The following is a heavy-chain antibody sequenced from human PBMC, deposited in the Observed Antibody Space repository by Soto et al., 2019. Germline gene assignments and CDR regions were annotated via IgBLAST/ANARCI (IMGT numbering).Heavy chain of an antibody. CDR2: ISTYNSNT. CDR1: GYTFTNYG. J-gene: IGHJ4*02. D-gene: IGHD2-21*02. CDR3: ARDERDSCSGGDCFYFDY. Sequence: QVQLVQSGGEVKKPGASVKVSCKASGYTFTNYGISWVRQAPGQGLEWLGWISTYNSNTNSAPRLQGRLTMTTDTSTSPDYVELRSLTADDTAVYYCARDERDSCSGGDCFYFDYWGQGTLVTVSS. V-gene: IGHV1-18*04.